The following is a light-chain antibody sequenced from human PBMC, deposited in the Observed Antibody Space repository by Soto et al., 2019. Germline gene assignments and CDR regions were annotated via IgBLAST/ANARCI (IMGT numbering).Light chain of an antibody. V-gene: IGLV1-40*01. CDR2: GTT. CDR1: SSNIGAGYE. J-gene: IGLJ1*01. CDR3: QSYDGTLSGSYV. Sequence: QSVLTQPPSVSGAPGQRVTISCTGSSSNIGAGYEVHWYQQLPGTAPKLIIYGTTNRPSGVPDRFSGSKSGTSASLAITGLQAEDEADYYCQSYDGTLSGSYVFGIGTKLTVL.